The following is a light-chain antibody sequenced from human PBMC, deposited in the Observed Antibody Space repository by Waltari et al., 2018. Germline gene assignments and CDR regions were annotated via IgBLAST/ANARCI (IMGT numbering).Light chain of an antibody. Sequence: EIVLTQSPGTLSLSPGERATLSCRASQIVSSNYLAWYQQKPDQAPRLLIYGASSRATGIPDRFSGSGSGTDFTLTISRLEPEDFAVYYCQQYATSWTFGQGTKVEIK. V-gene: IGKV3-20*01. CDR3: QQYATSWT. CDR2: GAS. J-gene: IGKJ1*01. CDR1: QIVSSNY.